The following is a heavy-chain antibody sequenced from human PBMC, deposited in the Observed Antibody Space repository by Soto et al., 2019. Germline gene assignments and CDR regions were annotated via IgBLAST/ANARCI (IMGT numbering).Heavy chain of an antibody. V-gene: IGHV1-69*06. CDR3: ARLWFGEPINWFDP. Sequence: QVQLVQSGAEVKKPGSSVKVSCKASGGTFSSYAISWVRQAPGQGLEWMGGIIPIFGTANYAEKFQGRVTITADKSTSTAYKELSSLRSEDTAVYYCARLWFGEPINWFDPWGQGTLVTVSS. CDR1: GGTFSSYA. J-gene: IGHJ5*02. D-gene: IGHD3-10*01. CDR2: IIPIFGTA.